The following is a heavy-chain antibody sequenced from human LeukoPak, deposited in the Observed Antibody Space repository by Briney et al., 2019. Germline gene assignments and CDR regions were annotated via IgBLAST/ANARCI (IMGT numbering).Heavy chain of an antibody. V-gene: IGHV3-21*04. CDR1: GFTFSSYS. D-gene: IGHD1-7*01. CDR2: ISSSSSYI. CDR3: AKDRGVGWNYVIFDY. Sequence: GGSLRLSCAASGFTFSSYSMNWVRQAPGKGLEWVSSISSSSSYIYYADSVKGRFTISRDNAKNSLYLQMNSLRAEDTAVYYCAKDRGVGWNYVIFDYWGQGTLVTVSS. J-gene: IGHJ4*02.